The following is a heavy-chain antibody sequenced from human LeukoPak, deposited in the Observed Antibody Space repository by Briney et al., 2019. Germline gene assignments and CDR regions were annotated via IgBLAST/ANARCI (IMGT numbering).Heavy chain of an antibody. CDR3: ARYDFWSGYWFDP. V-gene: IGHV4-38-2*01. CDR1: GYSISSGYY. Sequence: SKTLSLTCAVSGYSISSGYYCGWIRQPPGKGLEWIGSIYHSGSTYFNPSLKSRVTISVDTSKNQFSLKLSSVTAADTAVYYCARYDFWSGYWFDPWGQGTLVTVSS. J-gene: IGHJ5*02. CDR2: IYHSGST. D-gene: IGHD3-3*01.